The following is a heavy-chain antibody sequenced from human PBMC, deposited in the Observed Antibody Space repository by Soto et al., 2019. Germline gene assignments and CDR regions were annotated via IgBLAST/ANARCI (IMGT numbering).Heavy chain of an antibody. CDR2: IKSKNDGGTL. CDR1: GFDFTTTW. Sequence: GGSLRLSCAASGFDFTTTWMNWVRLAPGKGLEWVARIKSKNDGGTLDYASPVKGRFTISRDDSKKTSYLQMNSLKTEDTAIYYCGTSGYGGFDYWGQGVLVTVSS. V-gene: IGHV3-15*07. J-gene: IGHJ4*02. D-gene: IGHD5-12*01. CDR3: GTSGYGGFDY.